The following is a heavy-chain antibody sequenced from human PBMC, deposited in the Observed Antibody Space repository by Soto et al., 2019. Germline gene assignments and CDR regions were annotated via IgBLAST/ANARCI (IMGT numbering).Heavy chain of an antibody. J-gene: IGHJ4*02. Sequence: EVQLLESGGGLVQPGGSLRLSCAASGFTFNNYAMSWVRQAPGKWLEWVSSISGGGSSTYYADSVKGRFTISRDNSKNTLYLQMNSLRAEDTAVYYCAKVPGYDYVWGTYYYFDYWGLGALVTVSS. D-gene: IGHD3-16*01. V-gene: IGHV3-23*01. CDR3: AKVPGYDYVWGTYYYFDY. CDR1: GFTFNNYA. CDR2: ISGGGSST.